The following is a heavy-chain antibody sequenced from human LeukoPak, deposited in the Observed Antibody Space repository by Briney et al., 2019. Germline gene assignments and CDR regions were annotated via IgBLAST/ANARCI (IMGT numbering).Heavy chain of an antibody. J-gene: IGHJ4*02. CDR1: VYSFTTYW. D-gene: IGHD1-26*01. Sequence: GESLKMSCKGSVYSFTTYWIGWVWQMPGKGLEWMGIIYPGDSDTRYSPSFQGQVTISADKSISTAYLQWSSLKASDTAMYYCARWASSGSYGYYFDYCGQGTLVTVSS. V-gene: IGHV5-51*01. CDR3: ARWASSGSYGYYFDY. CDR2: IYPGDSDT.